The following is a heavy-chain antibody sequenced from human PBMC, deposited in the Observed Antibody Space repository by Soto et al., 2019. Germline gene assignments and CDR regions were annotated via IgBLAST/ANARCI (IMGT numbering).Heavy chain of an antibody. CDR1: GGSISSDY. V-gene: IGHV4-59*01. D-gene: IGHD2-15*01. J-gene: IGHJ6*03. CDR3: ARVGCSGGTCYQVADYYYMDV. Sequence: QVQLQESGPGLVKPSETLSLTCTVSGGSISSDYWSWIRQPPGKGLEWIGYIYYSGSTTYNPSHKSRITISVDTSKNPFSLKLSSVTAADTAVYYCARVGCSGGTCYQVADYYYMDVWGKGTTVTVSS. CDR2: IYYSGST.